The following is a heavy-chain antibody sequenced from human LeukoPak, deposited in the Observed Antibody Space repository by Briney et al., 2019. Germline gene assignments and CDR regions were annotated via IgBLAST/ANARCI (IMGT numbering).Heavy chain of an antibody. CDR3: ARYCVEYGPWFPDF. CDR2: VKPDNGGT. V-gene: IGHV1-2*02. J-gene: IGHJ4*02. D-gene: IGHD2-8*02. Sequence: ASVKVSCKTSGYTFTGYYVNWVRQAPGQGLEWMGWVKPDNGGTHFSQKFQGRVTMTSDTSLRTAYMELSRLTSDDTAVYYCARYCVEYGPWFPDFWGQGTLVTVTS. CDR1: GYTFTGYY.